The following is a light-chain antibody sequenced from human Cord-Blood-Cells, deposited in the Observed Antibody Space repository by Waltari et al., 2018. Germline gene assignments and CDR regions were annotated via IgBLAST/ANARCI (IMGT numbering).Light chain of an antibody. CDR1: QSISSY. Sequence: DIQMTQTPSSLSASVGDRVTITCRASQSISSYLNWYQQKPGNTPKRLIYAAYSLQSGVPSSFSGTGSGTDFTLTISSLQPEDSATYYCQQSYSTPYTFGPGTKLEIK. CDR3: QQSYSTPYT. V-gene: IGKV1-39*01. CDR2: AAY. J-gene: IGKJ2*01.